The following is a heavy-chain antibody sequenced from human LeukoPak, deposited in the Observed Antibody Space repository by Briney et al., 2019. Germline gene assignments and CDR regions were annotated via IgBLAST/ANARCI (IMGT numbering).Heavy chain of an antibody. CDR1: GFTFRDSA. CDR3: ARGQPGYSSSWYQS. CDR2: INSDGSST. V-gene: IGHV3-74*01. D-gene: IGHD6-13*01. J-gene: IGHJ5*02. Sequence: PGGSLRLSCAASGFTFRDSAMSWVRQAPGKGLEWVSLINSDGSSTNYADSVKGRFTISRDNAKNTLYLQMNSLRAEDTAVYYCARGQPGYSSSWYQSWGQGTLVTVSS.